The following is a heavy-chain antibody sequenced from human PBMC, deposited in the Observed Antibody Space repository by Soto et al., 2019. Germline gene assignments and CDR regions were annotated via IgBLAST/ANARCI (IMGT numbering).Heavy chain of an antibody. CDR1: GGSISSGGYS. D-gene: IGHD3-22*01. Sequence: SETLSLTCAVSGGSISSGGYSWSWIRQPPGKGLEWIGYIYHSGSTYYNPSLKSRVTISVDRSKNQFSLKLSSVTAADTAVYYCARDRLYYDSSGYSSYYFDYWGQGTLVTVSS. CDR3: ARDRLYYDSSGYSSYYFDY. CDR2: IYHSGST. V-gene: IGHV4-30-2*01. J-gene: IGHJ4*02.